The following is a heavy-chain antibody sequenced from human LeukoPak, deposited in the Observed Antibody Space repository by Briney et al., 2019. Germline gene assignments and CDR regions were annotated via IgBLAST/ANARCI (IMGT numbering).Heavy chain of an antibody. CDR3: AGGRSGYYPTGGY. CDR2: IIPILGIA. CDR1: GGTFSSYA. Sequence: ASVKVSCKASGGTFSSYAISWVRQAPGQGLEWMGRIIPILGIANYAQKFQGRVTITADKSTNTAYMELSSLRSEDTAVYYCAGGRSGYYPTGGYWGQGTLVTVSS. V-gene: IGHV1-69*04. J-gene: IGHJ4*02. D-gene: IGHD3-22*01.